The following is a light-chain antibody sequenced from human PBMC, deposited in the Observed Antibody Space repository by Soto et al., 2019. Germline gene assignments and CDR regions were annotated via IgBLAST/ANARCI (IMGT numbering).Light chain of an antibody. CDR1: QNIRSR. V-gene: IGKV1-5*01. CDR3: QQYHSYWT. CDR2: DAS. Sequence: DFQMTQSPSTLSASAGDRVTITCRASQNIRSRLAWFQQKPGKAPKLLIYDASSLESGVPQRFSGSGSGTEFTLTISSLHPDDFSTYYCQQYHSYWTFGQGTKVDIK. J-gene: IGKJ1*01.